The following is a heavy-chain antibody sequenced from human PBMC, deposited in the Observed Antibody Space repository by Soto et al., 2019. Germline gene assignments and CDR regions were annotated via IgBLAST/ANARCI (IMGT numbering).Heavy chain of an antibody. Sequence: QVQLVQSGAEVKKPGASVKVSCKASGYTFTSYYMHWVRQAPGQGLEWKGIINPSGGSTSYAQKFQGRVTMTRDTSTSTVYVELSSLRSEDTAVYYCAREASGSGWYNWFAPWGQGTLVTVSS. J-gene: IGHJ5*02. D-gene: IGHD6-19*01. CDR1: GYTFTSYY. CDR3: AREASGSGWYNWFAP. V-gene: IGHV1-46*01. CDR2: INPSGGST.